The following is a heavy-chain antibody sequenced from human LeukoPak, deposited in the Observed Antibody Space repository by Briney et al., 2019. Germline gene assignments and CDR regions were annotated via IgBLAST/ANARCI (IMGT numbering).Heavy chain of an antibody. CDR1: GFNVSGNY. CDR3: ARRGVGATFGFDY. V-gene: IGHV3-66*01. CDR2: IYTGGNS. Sequence: GGSLRLSCAASGFNVSGNYMSWVRQAPGKGLEWVSVIYTGGNSYYSDSVKGRFTISSDNSTNTLYLQMNSLRAEDTAVYYCARRGVGATFGFDYWGQGTLVTVSS. J-gene: IGHJ4*02. D-gene: IGHD1-26*01.